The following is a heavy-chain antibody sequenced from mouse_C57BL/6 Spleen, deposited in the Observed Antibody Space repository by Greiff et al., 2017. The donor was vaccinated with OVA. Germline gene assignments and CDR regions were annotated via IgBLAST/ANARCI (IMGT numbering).Heavy chain of an antibody. CDR2: ISSGSSTS. CDR3: ARRSHGGRDAMDY. Sequence: EVKLVESGGGLVKPGGSLTLSCAASGFTFSDYGMHWVRQAPEKGLEWVAYISSGSSTSYYADTVKGRFTISRDNAKNTLFLQMTSLRSEDTAMYYCARRSHGGRDAMDYWGQGTSVTVSS. CDR1: GFTFSDYG. V-gene: IGHV5-17*01. J-gene: IGHJ4*01.